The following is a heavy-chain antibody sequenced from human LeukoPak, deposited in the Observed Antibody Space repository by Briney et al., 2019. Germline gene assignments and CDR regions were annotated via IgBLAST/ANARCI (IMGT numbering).Heavy chain of an antibody. V-gene: IGHV1-3*01. CDR1: GYTFTSYS. CDR3: ARFLGGSYGMDV. CDR2: INAGNGNT. D-gene: IGHD1-26*01. J-gene: IGHJ6*02. Sequence: ASVKVSCKASGYTFTSYSMHWVRQAPGQRLEWMGWINAGNGNTKFSQKFQGRVTITRDTSASTAYMELSSLRSEDTAVYYCARFLGGSYGMDVWGQGTTVTVSS.